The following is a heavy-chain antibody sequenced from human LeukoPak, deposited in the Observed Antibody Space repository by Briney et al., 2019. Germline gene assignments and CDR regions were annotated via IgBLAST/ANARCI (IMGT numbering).Heavy chain of an antibody. CDR3: ARGASSSP. D-gene: IGHD6-13*01. J-gene: IGHJ5*02. V-gene: IGHV3-7*03. CDR1: GFTFSTLW. CDR2: IKQDGSER. Sequence: GGSLRLSREASGFTFSTLWMTWVRQVPGKGLEWVANIKQDGSERNYVDSVKGRFTISRDNAKNSLYLQMNSLRAEDTAVYYCARGASSSPWGQGTLVTVSS.